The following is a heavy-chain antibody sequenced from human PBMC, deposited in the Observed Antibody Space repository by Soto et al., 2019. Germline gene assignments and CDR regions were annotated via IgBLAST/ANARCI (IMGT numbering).Heavy chain of an antibody. CDR3: ASVGYDSSGYYYWYFDY. CDR1: GFTFSSYG. Sequence: PGGSLRLSCAASGFTFSSYGMHWVRQAPGKGLEWVAVISYDGSNKYYADSVKGRFTISRDNSKNTLYLQMNSLRAEDTAVYYCASVGYDSSGYYYWYFDYWGQGTLVTVSS. V-gene: IGHV3-30*03. CDR2: ISYDGSNK. J-gene: IGHJ4*02. D-gene: IGHD3-22*01.